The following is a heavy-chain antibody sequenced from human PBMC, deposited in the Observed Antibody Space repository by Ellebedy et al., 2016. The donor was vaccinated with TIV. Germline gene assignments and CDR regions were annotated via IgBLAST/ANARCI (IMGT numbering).Heavy chain of an antibody. V-gene: IGHV4-59*08. Sequence: MPSETLSLTCTVSGGSISSYYWSWIRQPPGKGLEWIGYIYYSGSTNYNPSLKSRVTIPVDTYKNQFSLKLSSVTAADTSVYYCAKHYRYCSSTSCYAGDYYYYYCMDVWGKGTTVTVSS. CDR1: GGSISSYY. D-gene: IGHD2-2*01. J-gene: IGHJ6*04. CDR2: IYYSGST. CDR3: AKHYRYCSSTSCYAGDYYYYYCMDV.